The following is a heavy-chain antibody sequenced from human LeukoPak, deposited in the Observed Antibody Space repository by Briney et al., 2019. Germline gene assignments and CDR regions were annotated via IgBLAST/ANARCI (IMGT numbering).Heavy chain of an antibody. D-gene: IGHD3-22*01. CDR2: IIPVFGTA. Sequence: SVKVSCKASGGTFSSYAVSWVRLTPGQGLEWLGGIIPVFGTATHAQKFQAKVTMTADKSTNTAYLEISSLTSDDTAVYYCARCSPGDSSNFYAVLQYWGQGTQVTVST. CDR3: ARCSPGDSSNFYAVLQY. V-gene: IGHV1-69*06. J-gene: IGHJ4*02. CDR1: GGTFSSYA.